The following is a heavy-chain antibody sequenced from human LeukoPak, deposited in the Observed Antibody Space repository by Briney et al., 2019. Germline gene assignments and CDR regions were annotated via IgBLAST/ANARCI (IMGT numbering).Heavy chain of an antibody. CDR3: ARDWSYCTNGVCYTGSFDY. CDR1: GFAFSSYW. J-gene: IGHJ4*02. Sequence: GGSLRLSCAASGFAFSSYWMHWVRQAPGKGLVWVSRINSDGSSTSYADSVKGRFTISRDNAKNTLYLQMNSLRSEDTDVYYCARDWSYCTNGVCYTGSFDYWGQGTLVTVSS. CDR2: INSDGSST. V-gene: IGHV3-74*01. D-gene: IGHD2-8*01.